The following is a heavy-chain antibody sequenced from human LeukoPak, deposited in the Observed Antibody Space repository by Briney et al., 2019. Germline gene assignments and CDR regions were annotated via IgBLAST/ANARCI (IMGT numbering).Heavy chain of an antibody. CDR1: GFTFSSYG. J-gene: IGHJ4*02. CDR2: IRYDGSNK. V-gene: IGHV3-30*02. Sequence: PGGSLRPSCAASGFTFSSYGMHWVRQAPGKGLEWVAFIRYDGSNKYYADSVKGRFTISRDNSKNTLYLQMNSLRAEDTAVYYCAKERHTQYYFDYWGQGTLVTVSS. CDR3: AKERHTQYYFDY.